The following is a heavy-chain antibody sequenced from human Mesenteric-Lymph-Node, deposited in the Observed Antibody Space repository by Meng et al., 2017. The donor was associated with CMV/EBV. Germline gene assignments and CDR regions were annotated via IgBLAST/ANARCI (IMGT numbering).Heavy chain of an antibody. V-gene: IGHV3-11*01. Sequence: GESLKISCAASGFPFSDYFMTWIRQAPGKGPEWLAYISGSGSTIDYAHSVWDRFSISRDNAKSSVYLQMNSLRAEDTAVYYCARYHRSYGSGTYYRDYHYGMDVWGRGTTVTVSS. CDR2: ISGSGSTI. CDR1: GFPFSDYF. D-gene: IGHD3-10*01. J-gene: IGHJ6*02. CDR3: ARYHRSYGSGTYYRDYHYGMDV.